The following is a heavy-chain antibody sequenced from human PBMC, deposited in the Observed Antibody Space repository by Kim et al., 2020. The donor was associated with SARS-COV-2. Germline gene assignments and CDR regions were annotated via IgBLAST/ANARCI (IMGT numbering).Heavy chain of an antibody. D-gene: IGHD2-15*01. V-gene: IGHV3-11*04. CDR2: ISGSGSDI. CDR3: PRTTRLPDP. Sequence: GGSLRLSCAASGFTFSAFYMSWFRQAPGKGLECVSYISGSGSDIEYGDSVRGRFTISRANAKNSLYLQMNSLKADDTAVYYCPRTTRLPDPCGQGTLVTV. J-gene: IGHJ5*02. CDR1: GFTFSAFY.